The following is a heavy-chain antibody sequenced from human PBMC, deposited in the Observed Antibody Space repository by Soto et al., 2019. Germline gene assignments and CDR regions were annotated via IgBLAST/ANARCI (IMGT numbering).Heavy chain of an antibody. CDR1: GFTFSSYA. J-gene: IGHJ4*02. CDR2: ISGSGGST. V-gene: IGHV3-23*01. D-gene: IGHD2-15*01. Sequence: EVQLLESGGGLVQPGGSLRLSCAASGFTFSSYAMSWVRQAPGKGLEWVSAISGSGGSTYYADSVKGRFTISRDNSKNTLYLQMNSLRAEDTAVYYCPNVAPAAMGYCSGGGCYYFDYCGQGTLVTVS. CDR3: PNVAPAAMGYCSGGGCYYFDY.